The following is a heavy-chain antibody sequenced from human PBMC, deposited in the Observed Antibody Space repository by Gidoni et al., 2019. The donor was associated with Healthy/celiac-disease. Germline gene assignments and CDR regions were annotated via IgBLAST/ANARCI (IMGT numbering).Heavy chain of an antibody. V-gene: IGHV1-46*01. CDR1: GDTFTSHY. J-gene: IGHJ4*02. Sequence: QVQLVQSGAEVKKPGASVKVSCKASGDTFTSHYMHWVRQAPGQGLEWMGIINPSGGSTSYAQKFQGRVTMTRDTSTSTVYMELSSLRSEDTAVYYCARASSNTIFGVVPPGDYWGQGTLVTVSS. CDR3: ARASSNTIFGVVPPGDY. D-gene: IGHD3-3*01. CDR2: INPSGGST.